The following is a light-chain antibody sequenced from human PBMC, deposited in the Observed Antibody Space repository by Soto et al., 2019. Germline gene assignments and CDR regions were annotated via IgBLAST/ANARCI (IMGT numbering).Light chain of an antibody. V-gene: IGKV1-39*01. Sequence: DIQMTQSPSSLSASVGDRINITCRASQSINIYLNWYQHKHGQAPTLLIYTTSSLQSGVPSRFSGSGSGTDVALNISSLQPEDFAAYYCQPSYSTPYTFGQGTKVE. J-gene: IGKJ2*01. CDR3: QPSYSTPYT. CDR1: QSINIY. CDR2: TTS.